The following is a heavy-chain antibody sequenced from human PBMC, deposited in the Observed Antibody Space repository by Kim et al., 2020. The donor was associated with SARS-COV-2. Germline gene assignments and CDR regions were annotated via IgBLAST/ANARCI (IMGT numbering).Heavy chain of an antibody. V-gene: IGHV3-30*07. CDR3: ARDWQGLPSRGPSNWFDP. Sequence: KRRFTFSRNNSKNTLYLQMNSLRAEDTAVYYCARDWQGLPSRGPSNWFDPWGQGTLVTVSS. D-gene: IGHD6-19*01. J-gene: IGHJ5*02.